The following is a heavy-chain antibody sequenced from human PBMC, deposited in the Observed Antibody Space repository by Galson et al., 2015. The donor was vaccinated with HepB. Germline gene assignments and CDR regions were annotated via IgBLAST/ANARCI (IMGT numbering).Heavy chain of an antibody. CDR2: ISTFNGNT. J-gene: IGHJ6*02. D-gene: IGHD6-19*01. Sequence: QSGAEVKKPGASVKVSCKASGYTFINYGISWVRQAPGQGLEWLGWISTFNGNTNYAQKLQGRVTMTTDTSTSTAYMDLRSLRSDDTARYYCARGYSSGLTTAYYCGMDVWGQGTTVTVSS. V-gene: IGHV1-18*01. CDR1: GYTFINYG. CDR3: ARGYSSGLTTAYYCGMDV.